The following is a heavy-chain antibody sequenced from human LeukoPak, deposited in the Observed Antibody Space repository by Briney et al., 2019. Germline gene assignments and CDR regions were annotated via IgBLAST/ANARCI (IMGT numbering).Heavy chain of an antibody. CDR2: ISGSGAVT. CDR1: GFTFSSYA. V-gene: IGHV3-23*01. Sequence: GGSLRLSCAASGFTFSSYAMSWVRQAPGKGLEWVSAISGSGAVTYYADSVKGRFTISRDNSKNTVFLQMNSLRAEDTAVYYCARDPSARVVASTSDYWGQGTLVTVSS. CDR3: ARDPSARVVASTSDY. D-gene: IGHD3-3*01. J-gene: IGHJ4*02.